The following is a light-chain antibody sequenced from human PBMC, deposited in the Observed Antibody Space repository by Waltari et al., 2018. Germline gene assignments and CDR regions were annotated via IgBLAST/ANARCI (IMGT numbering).Light chain of an antibody. CDR3: QQYNNWPPLYT. CDR2: DTS. CDR1: QSISTN. V-gene: IGKV3-15*01. J-gene: IGKJ2*01. Sequence: EIVMTQSPATLSMSPGERATLSCRASQSISTNLAWYQQRPGQAPRLLIYDTSTRATGIPVKFSGSGSVTEFTRTISDLQPEDVAVYYCQQYNNWPPLYTSGQGTKLDIK.